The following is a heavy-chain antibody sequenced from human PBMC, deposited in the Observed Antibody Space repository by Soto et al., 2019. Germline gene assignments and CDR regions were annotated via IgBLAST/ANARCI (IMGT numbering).Heavy chain of an antibody. V-gene: IGHV4-31*03. CDR1: GGSITSGVYY. CDR3: ARGLEWELLLDAFDI. D-gene: IGHD1-26*01. CDR2: IYYSGST. Sequence: QVQLQESGPGLVKPSQTLSLTCTVSGGSITSGVYYWSWIRQHPGKGLEWIGYIYYSGSTFCNPSLKSRVTISVDTSKNQFSLKLSSVTAADTAVYFCARGLEWELLLDAFDIWGQGTMVTFSS. J-gene: IGHJ3*02.